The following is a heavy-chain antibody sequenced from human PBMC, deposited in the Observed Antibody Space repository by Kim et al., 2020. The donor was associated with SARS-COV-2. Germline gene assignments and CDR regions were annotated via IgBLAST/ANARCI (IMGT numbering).Heavy chain of an antibody. Sequence: ASVKVSCKTSGYTFTDDNIHWVRQAPGQGLQWLGWINTNNGVSRFVEKFQGRANFSRDTSITTAFLELSDLEPDDTATYFCARGQLVFDAWGQGALGIVS. V-gene: IGHV1-2*02. CDR1: GYTFTDDN. CDR3: ARGQLVFDA. CDR2: INTNNGVS. J-gene: IGHJ4*02.